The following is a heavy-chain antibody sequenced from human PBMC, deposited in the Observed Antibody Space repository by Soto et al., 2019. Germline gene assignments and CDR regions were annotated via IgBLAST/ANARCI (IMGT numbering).Heavy chain of an antibody. V-gene: IGHV4-4*07. Sequence: GTLSLTCTVSGGSISSYYWSGIRQPSGKGLEWIGRIYTSGSTNYNPSLKSRVTMSVDTSKNQFSLKLSSVTAADTAVYYCARDLWQLVRGLPHYYYGMDVWGQGTTVTVSS. D-gene: IGHD6-13*01. CDR1: GGSISSYY. CDR2: IYTSGST. J-gene: IGHJ6*02. CDR3: ARDLWQLVRGLPHYYYGMDV.